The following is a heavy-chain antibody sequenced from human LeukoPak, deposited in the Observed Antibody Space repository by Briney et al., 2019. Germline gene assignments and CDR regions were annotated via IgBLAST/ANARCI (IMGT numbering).Heavy chain of an antibody. CDR3: ARVASPGYCSGGSCYGDY. J-gene: IGHJ4*02. D-gene: IGHD2-15*01. CDR1: GYSFTSYG. Sequence: ASVKVSCKASGYSFTSYGIGWVRQAPGQGLEWMGRISAYNGNTNYAQKLQGRVTMTTDTSTSTAYMELRSLRSDDTAVYYCARVASPGYCSGGSCYGDYWGQGTLVTVSS. V-gene: IGHV1-18*01. CDR2: ISAYNGNT.